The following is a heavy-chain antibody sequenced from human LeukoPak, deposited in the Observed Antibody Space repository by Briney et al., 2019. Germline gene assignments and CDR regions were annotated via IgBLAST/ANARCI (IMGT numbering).Heavy chain of an antibody. CDR1: GGTFSSYA. D-gene: IGHD3-10*01. CDR2: IIPIFGTA. Sequence: SVKVSCKASGGTFSSYAISWVRQAPGQGLEWMGRIIPIFGTANYAQKFQGRVTNTTDESTSTAYMELSSLRSEDTAVYYCARVGGSGSQPDPWGQGTLVTVSS. V-gene: IGHV1-69*05. CDR3: ARVGGSGSQPDP. J-gene: IGHJ5*02.